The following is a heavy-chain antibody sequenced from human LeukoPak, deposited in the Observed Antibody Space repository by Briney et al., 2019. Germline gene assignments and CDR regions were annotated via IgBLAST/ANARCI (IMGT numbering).Heavy chain of an antibody. D-gene: IGHD6-13*01. CDR2: IIPILGIA. CDR1: GGTFSSYA. Sequence: SVKVSCKASGGTFSSYAISWVRQPPGQGLEWMGRIIPILGIANYAQKFQGRVTITADKSTSTAYMELSSLRSEDTAVYYCARDLVAAAGTPDYWGQGTLVTVSS. V-gene: IGHV1-69*04. CDR3: ARDLVAAAGTPDY. J-gene: IGHJ4*02.